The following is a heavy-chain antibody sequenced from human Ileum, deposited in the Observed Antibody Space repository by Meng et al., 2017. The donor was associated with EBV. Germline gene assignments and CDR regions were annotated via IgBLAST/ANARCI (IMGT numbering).Heavy chain of an antibody. J-gene: IGHJ1*01. CDR1: GDSHTNHKR. D-gene: IGHD3-10*01. V-gene: IGHV4-4*02. CDR3: LGGSGGSV. Sequence: QGHLRESGQGLGKATWALFYDCADSGDSHTNHKRWAWVGQPPGKGLDWIGEIPHRGSSAYNPSLKSRVSMSIDKSKNQFSQKLTSVTAADTAVYHCLGGSGGSVWGQGTLVTVSS. CDR2: IPHRGSS.